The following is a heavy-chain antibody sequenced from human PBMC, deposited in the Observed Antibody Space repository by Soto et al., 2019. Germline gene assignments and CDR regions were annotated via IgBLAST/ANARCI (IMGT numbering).Heavy chain of an antibody. D-gene: IGHD3-10*01. J-gene: IGHJ4*02. CDR3: ATKVHSGSGSQFFDY. V-gene: IGHV3-23*01. CDR2: FRSGGDDDTT. CDR1: GFTFSSYS. Sequence: GGSLRLSCAASGFTFSSYSMSWVRQAPGKGLEWVSGFRSGGDDDTTYYADSGRGRFTISRDNSKNTLLLQMNSLRAEDTSIYYYATKVHSGSGSQFFDYWGQGTLVTVSS.